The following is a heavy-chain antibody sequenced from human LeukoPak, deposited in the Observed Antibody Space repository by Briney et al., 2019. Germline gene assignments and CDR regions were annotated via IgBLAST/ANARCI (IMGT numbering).Heavy chain of an antibody. CDR3: ARQGEYYYDSSGYYYYFDY. CDR1: GGSISSSNW. J-gene: IGHJ4*02. V-gene: IGHV4-4*02. CDR2: IYHSGST. Sequence: SETLSLTCAVSGGSISSSNWWSWVRQPPGKGLEWIGEIYHSGSTYYNPSLKSRVTISVDTSKNQFSLKLSSVTAADTAVYYCARQGEYYYDSSGYYYYFDYWGQGTLVTVSS. D-gene: IGHD3-22*01.